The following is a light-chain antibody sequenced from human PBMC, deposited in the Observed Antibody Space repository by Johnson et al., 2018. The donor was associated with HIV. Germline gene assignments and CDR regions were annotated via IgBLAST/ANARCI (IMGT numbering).Light chain of an antibody. J-gene: IGLJ1*01. CDR3: GTWDSNLSAYV. V-gene: IGLV1-51*02. CDR1: SSNIGNNY. Sequence: QSMLTQPPSVSAAPGQKVTISCSGSSSNIGNNYVSWYQQLPGTAPKLLIYESNKRPSGIPDRFSGSKSGTSATLGITGLQTGDEADYYCGTWDSNLSAYVCGTGTKVTVL. CDR2: ESN.